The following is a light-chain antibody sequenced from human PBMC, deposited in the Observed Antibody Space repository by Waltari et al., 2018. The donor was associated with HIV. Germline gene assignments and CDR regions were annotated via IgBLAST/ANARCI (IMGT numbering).Light chain of an antibody. CDR3: SSYTSSSTLVV. CDR2: EVS. V-gene: IGLV2-14*01. J-gene: IGLJ2*01. Sequence: QSALTQPAYVSGSPGQSITISCTGTTSDVGAYNFVSWYQQYPGKAPKLLISEVSNRPSGVSNRFSGSKSANTASLSISGLQAEDEADYYCSSYTSSSTLVVFGGGTKLTVL. CDR1: TSDVGAYNF.